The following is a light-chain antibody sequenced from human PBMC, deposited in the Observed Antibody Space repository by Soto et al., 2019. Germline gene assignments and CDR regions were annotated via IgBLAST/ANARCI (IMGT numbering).Light chain of an antibody. CDR3: QSYDSSLRAYV. CDR1: SSNIGAGYD. CDR2: GNS. V-gene: IGLV1-40*01. J-gene: IGLJ1*01. Sequence: QSGLAQPPSGSGAPGQKVTISCTGSSSNIGAGYDLHWYQQLPGTAPKLLLYGNSNRPSGVPDRFSGSKSGTSASLAITGLQAEDEADSYCQSYDSSLRAYVFGTGTKVTVL.